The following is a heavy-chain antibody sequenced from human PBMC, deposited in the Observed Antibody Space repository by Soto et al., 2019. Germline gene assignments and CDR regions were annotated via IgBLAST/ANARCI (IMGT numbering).Heavy chain of an antibody. CDR1: GFTVSSSA. D-gene: IGHD6-19*01. V-gene: IGHV3-23*01. CDR2: FSAGGSR. CDR3: AKDRGSGGIVAGTPDY. Sequence: QPGGSLRLSCAASGFTVSSSAMIWVRQAPGKGLEWVATFSAGGSRYYADSVKGRFTISRNSSQNTLYLQMNGLRAEDTALYYCAKDRGSGGIVAGTPDYWGQGTLVTVSS. J-gene: IGHJ4*02.